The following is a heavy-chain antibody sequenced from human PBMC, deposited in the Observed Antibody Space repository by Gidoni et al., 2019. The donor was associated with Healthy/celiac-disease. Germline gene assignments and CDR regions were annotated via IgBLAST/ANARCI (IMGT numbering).Heavy chain of an antibody. Sequence: LVESGGGVVPPGGSLGPPWSASGFTFSSYGMHWVRQAPGQGLEWVAFIRYDGSNKYYADSVKGRFTISRDNSKNTLYLQMNSLRAEDTAVYYGAKGKSGTTSQWGQGTLVTVSS. CDR3: AKGKSGTTSQ. J-gene: IGHJ4*02. V-gene: IGHV3-30*02. D-gene: IGHD1-7*01. CDR1: GFTFSSYG. CDR2: IRYDGSNK.